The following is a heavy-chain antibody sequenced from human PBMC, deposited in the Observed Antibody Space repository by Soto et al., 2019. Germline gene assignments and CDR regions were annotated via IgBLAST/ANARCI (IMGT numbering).Heavy chain of an antibody. CDR1: GFSLSTSGVG. V-gene: IGHV2-5*02. CDR3: AHRPSYCSGGSCYSGFDY. J-gene: IGHJ4*02. CDR2: IYWDDDK. D-gene: IGHD2-15*01. Sequence: QITLKESGPTLVKPTQTLTLTCTFSGFSLSTSGVGVGWIRQPPGKALEWLALIYWDDDKRYSPSLKSRLTIHKDPSKNQVVLTMTNMDPVDTATYYCAHRPSYCSGGSCYSGFDYWGQGTLVTVSS.